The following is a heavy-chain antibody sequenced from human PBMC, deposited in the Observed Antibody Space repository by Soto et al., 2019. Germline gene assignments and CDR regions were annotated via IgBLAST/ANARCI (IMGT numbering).Heavy chain of an antibody. J-gene: IGHJ4*02. CDR1: GFTVSSNY. Sequence: GGSLRLSCAASGFTVSSNYMSWVRHAPGKGLEWVSVIYSGGSTYYADSVKGRFTISRDNSKNTLYLQMNSLRAEDTAVYYCARAPAAGTFDYWGQGTLVTVSS. CDR3: ARAPAAGTFDY. V-gene: IGHV3-66*01. CDR2: IYSGGST. D-gene: IGHD6-13*01.